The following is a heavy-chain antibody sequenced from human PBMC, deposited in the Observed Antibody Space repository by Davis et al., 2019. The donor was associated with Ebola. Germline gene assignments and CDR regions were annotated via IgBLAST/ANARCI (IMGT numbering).Heavy chain of an antibody. CDR3: ARPGAGGDYGGVIRGLDAFDI. V-gene: IGHV5-51*01. J-gene: IGHJ3*02. Sequence: GESLKISCKGSGYRFTSYWIGWVRQMPGKGLEWMGIIYPGDSDTRYSPSFQGQVTISADKSISTAYLQWSSLKASDTAMYYCARPGAGGDYGGVIRGLDAFDIWGQGTMVTVSS. CDR1: GYRFTSYW. D-gene: IGHD4-23*01. CDR2: IYPGDSDT.